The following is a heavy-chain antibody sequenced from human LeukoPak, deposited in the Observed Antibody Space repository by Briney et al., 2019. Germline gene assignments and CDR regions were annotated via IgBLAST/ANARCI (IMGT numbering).Heavy chain of an antibody. D-gene: IGHD5-18*01. J-gene: IGHJ4*02. CDR3: ARGRRIQLWFFDY. Sequence: ASVKVSCKASGYTFTSYDINWVRQATGQGLEWMGWMNPNSGNTGYAQKFQGRVTMTRNTSISTAYMELSSLRSDDTAVYYCARGRRIQLWFFDYWGQGTLVTVSS. V-gene: IGHV1-8*01. CDR2: MNPNSGNT. CDR1: GYTFTSYD.